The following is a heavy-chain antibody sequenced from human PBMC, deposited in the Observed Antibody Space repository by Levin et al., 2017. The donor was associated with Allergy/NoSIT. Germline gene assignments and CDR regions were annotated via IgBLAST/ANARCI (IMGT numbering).Heavy chain of an antibody. CDR3: ARSPGLDWNYSNYYYYGMDV. V-gene: IGHV4-59*08. J-gene: IGHJ6*02. D-gene: IGHD1-7*01. Sequence: PSETLSLTCTVSGGSISSYYWSWIRQPPGKGLEWIGYIYYSGSTNYNPSLKSRVTISVDTSKNQFSLKLSSVTAADTAVYYCARSPGLDWNYSNYYYYGMDVWGQGTTVTVSS. CDR2: IYYSGST. CDR1: GGSISSYY.